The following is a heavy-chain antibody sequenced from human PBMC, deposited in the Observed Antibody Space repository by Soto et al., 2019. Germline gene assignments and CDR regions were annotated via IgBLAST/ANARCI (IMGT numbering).Heavy chain of an antibody. CDR3: ARQGMRFGYYYYYGMDV. V-gene: IGHV4-34*01. CDR1: GGSFRGYY. J-gene: IGHJ6*02. CDR2: INHSGST. Sequence: SETLSLTCAVYGGSFRGYYWSWIRQPPGKGLEWIGEINHSGSTNYNPSLKSRVTISVDTSKNQFSLKLSSVTAADTAVYYCARQGMRFGYYYYYGMDVWGQGTTVT. D-gene: IGHD3-10*01.